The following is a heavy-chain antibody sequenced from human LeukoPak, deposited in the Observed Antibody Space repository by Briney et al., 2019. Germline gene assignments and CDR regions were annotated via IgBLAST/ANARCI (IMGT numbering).Heavy chain of an antibody. D-gene: IGHD2-2*01. J-gene: IGHJ6*03. CDR3: AREGYCSSTSCSTYYYYYYMDV. CDR2: IIPIFGTA. CDR1: GGTFSSYA. Sequence: ASLKVSCKASGGTFSSYAISWVRQAPGQGLEWMGGIIPIFGTANYAQKFQGRVTITAAESTSTAYMELSSLRSEDTAVYYCAREGYCSSTSCSTYYYYYYMDVWGKGTTVTVSS. V-gene: IGHV1-69*13.